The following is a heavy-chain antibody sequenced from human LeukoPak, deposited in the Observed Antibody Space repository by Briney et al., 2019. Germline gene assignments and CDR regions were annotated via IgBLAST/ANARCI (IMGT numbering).Heavy chain of an antibody. CDR1: GYTFTSYG. D-gene: IGHD2-15*01. J-gene: IGHJ6*03. Sequence: ASVKVSCKASGYTFTSYGISWVRQAPGQGLEWMGWISAYNGNTNYAQKLQGRVTMTTDPSTSTGYTELRSLRSDVTAVYYCARDDRLGYCSGGSCPRKGYYYYMDVWGKGTTVTVSS. V-gene: IGHV1-18*01. CDR3: ARDDRLGYCSGGSCPRKGYYYYMDV. CDR2: ISAYNGNT.